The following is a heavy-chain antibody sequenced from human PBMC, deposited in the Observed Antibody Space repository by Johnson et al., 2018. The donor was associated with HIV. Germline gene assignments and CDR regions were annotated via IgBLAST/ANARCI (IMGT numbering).Heavy chain of an antibody. V-gene: IGHV3-33*08. CDR1: GFTFSSYW. CDR2: IWYDGSNK. Sequence: QVLLLESGGGLVQPGGSLRLSCAASGFTFSSYWIHWVRQAPGKGLEWVAVIWYDGSNKYYADSVKGRFTISRDNSKNTLYLQMNSLRAEDTAVYYCARDSDSLYAFDIWGQGTMVTVSS. J-gene: IGHJ3*02. D-gene: IGHD3-22*01. CDR3: ARDSDSLYAFDI.